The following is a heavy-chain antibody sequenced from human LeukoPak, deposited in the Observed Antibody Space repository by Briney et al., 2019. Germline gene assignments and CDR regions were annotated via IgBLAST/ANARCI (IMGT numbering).Heavy chain of an antibody. CDR1: GGTFSSYA. D-gene: IGHD6-19*01. CDR2: IIPIFGTA. V-gene: IGHV1-69*13. Sequence: ASVKVSCKASGGTFSSYAISWVRQAPGQGLEWMGGIIPIFGTANYAQKFQGRVTITADESTSTAYMELSSLRSEDTAVYYCASEDAVAGVDYWGQGTLVTVSS. J-gene: IGHJ4*02. CDR3: ASEDAVAGVDY.